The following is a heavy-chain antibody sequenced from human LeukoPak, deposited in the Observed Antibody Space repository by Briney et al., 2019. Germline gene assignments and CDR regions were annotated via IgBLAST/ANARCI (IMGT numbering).Heavy chain of an antibody. Sequence: GGSLRLSCAASGFTFSNYAMSWVRQAPGKGLEWVSAISGSGGSTYYADSVKGRFTISRDNSKNTLYLQMNSLRAEDTAVYYCAKDVAYYYDSSGYQDWGQGTLVTVSS. D-gene: IGHD3-22*01. CDR1: GFTFSNYA. V-gene: IGHV3-23*01. CDR2: ISGSGGST. J-gene: IGHJ4*02. CDR3: AKDVAYYYDSSGYQD.